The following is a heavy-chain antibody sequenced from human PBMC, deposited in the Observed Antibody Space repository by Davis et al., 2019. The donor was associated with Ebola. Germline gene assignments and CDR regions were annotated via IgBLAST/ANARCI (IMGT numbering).Heavy chain of an antibody. CDR3: ARDSPVLTPDYYGMDV. CDR2: IKQDGSEK. J-gene: IGHJ6*04. CDR1: GFTFSSYW. D-gene: IGHD2/OR15-2a*01. Sequence: GESLKISCAASGFTFSSYWMNWVRQAPGKGLEWVANIKQDGSEKYYVDSVKGRFTISRDNAKNSLYLQMNSLRAEDTAVYYCARDSPVLTPDYYGMDVWGKGTTVTVSS. V-gene: IGHV3-7*01.